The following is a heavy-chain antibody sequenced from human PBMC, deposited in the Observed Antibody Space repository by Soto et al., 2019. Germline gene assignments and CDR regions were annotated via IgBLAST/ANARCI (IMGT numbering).Heavy chain of an antibody. D-gene: IGHD1-26*01. CDR1: GGSISSGGYY. CDR2: IYYSGST. Sequence: SETLSLTCTVSGGSISSGGYYWSWVRQHPGKGLEWIGYIYYSGSTYYNPSLKSRVTISVDTSKNQFSLKLSSVTAADTAVYYCARVDTSMGATCVSYWGQGTLVTVSS. J-gene: IGHJ4*02. V-gene: IGHV4-31*03. CDR3: ARVDTSMGATCVSY.